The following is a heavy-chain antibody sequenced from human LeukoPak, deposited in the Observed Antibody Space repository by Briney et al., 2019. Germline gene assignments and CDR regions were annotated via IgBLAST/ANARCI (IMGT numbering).Heavy chain of an antibody. CDR3: ARDQGSSGYDLGYYFDY. CDR1: GFTFSSYG. Sequence: GRSLRLSCAASGFTFSSYGMHWVRQAPGKGLEWVAVIWYDGSNKYYADSVKGRFTISRDNSKNTLYLQINSLRAEDTAVYYCARDQGSSGYDLGYYFDYWGQGTLVTVSS. CDR2: IWYDGSNK. J-gene: IGHJ4*02. D-gene: IGHD5-12*01. V-gene: IGHV3-33*01.